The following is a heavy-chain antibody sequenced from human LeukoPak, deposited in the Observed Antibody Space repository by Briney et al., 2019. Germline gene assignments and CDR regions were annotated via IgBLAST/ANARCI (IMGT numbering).Heavy chain of an antibody. V-gene: IGHV4-59*01. CDR2: IYHSGST. D-gene: IGHD5-12*01. Sequence: SETLSLTCTLSGGSISTYYWSWIRHPPWKGLEWIGYIYHSGSTNYNPSLKSRVTISVDTSKNQFSLKLSSVTAADTAVYYCARGGGYASPIGYWGQGALVTVSS. J-gene: IGHJ4*02. CDR1: GGSISTYY. CDR3: ARGGGYASPIGY.